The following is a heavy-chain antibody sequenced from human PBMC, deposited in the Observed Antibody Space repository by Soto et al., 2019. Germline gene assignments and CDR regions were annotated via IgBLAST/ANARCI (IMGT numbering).Heavy chain of an antibody. CDR1: GYTFTSYD. Sequence: ASVKVSCKASGYTFTSYDINWVRQATGQGLVWMGWMNPNSGNTGYAQKFQGRVTMTRNTSISTAYMELSSLRSEDTAVYYCATPYSSSPEEVDAFDIWGQGTMVTVSS. D-gene: IGHD6-6*01. CDR2: MNPNSGNT. J-gene: IGHJ3*02. V-gene: IGHV1-8*01. CDR3: ATPYSSSPEEVDAFDI.